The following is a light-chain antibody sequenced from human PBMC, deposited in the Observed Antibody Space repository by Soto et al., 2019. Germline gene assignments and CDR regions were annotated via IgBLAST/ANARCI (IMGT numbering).Light chain of an antibody. Sequence: DIQMTQSPSTLSASVGDRVTITCRASQSISSWLAWYQQKPGKAPKLLIYDASSLESGVPSRFSGSGSGTEFTLTISSLQHDDFATYYCKQYNSYSGTFGQGTKVAI. CDR3: KQYNSYSGT. CDR1: QSISSW. CDR2: DAS. J-gene: IGKJ1*01. V-gene: IGKV1-5*01.